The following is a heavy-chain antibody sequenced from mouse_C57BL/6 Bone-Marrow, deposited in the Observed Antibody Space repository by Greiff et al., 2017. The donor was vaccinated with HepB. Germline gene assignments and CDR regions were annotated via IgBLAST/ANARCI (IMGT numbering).Heavy chain of an antibody. CDR1: GFSLTSYG. V-gene: IGHV2-6*01. Sequence: QVQLKESGPGLVAPSQSLSIACTVSGFSLTSYGVDWVRQSPGKGLEWLGVIWGVGSTNYNSALKSRLSISKDNSKSQVFVKMNSLQTDDTAMYYCASLNYYGSSSWFAYWGQGTLVTVSA. CDR3: ASLNYYGSSSWFAY. J-gene: IGHJ3*01. CDR2: IWGVGST. D-gene: IGHD1-1*01.